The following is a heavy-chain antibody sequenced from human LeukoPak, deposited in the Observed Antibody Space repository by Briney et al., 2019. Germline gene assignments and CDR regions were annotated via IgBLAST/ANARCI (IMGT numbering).Heavy chain of an antibody. Sequence: GGSLRLSCAASGFTFSSYAMSWVRQAPGQGLEWVSAISGSGGSTYYADSVKGRFTISRDNSKNTLYLQMNSLRAEDTAVYYCALYDSSGYYSRWGQGTLVTVSS. CDR2: ISGSGGST. D-gene: IGHD3-22*01. V-gene: IGHV3-23*01. CDR3: ALYDSSGYYSR. CDR1: GFTFSSYA. J-gene: IGHJ4*02.